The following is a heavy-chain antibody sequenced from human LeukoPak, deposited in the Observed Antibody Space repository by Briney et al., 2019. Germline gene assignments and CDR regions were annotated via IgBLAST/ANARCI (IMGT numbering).Heavy chain of an antibody. CDR1: GFTFSSYS. Sequence: GGSLRLSCAASGFTFSSYSMNWVRQAPGKGLEWVAFIRYDGSNKYYADSVKGRFTISRDNSKNTLYLQMNSLRAEDTAVYYCARVAKDAFDIWGQGTMVTVSS. V-gene: IGHV3-30*02. J-gene: IGHJ3*02. CDR3: ARVAKDAFDI. CDR2: IRYDGSNK.